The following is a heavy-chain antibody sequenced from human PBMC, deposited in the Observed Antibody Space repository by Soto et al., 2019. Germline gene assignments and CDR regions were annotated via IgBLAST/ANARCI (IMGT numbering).Heavy chain of an antibody. V-gene: IGHV3-21*01. CDR1: GFTFSSYS. Sequence: GGSLRLSCAASGFTFSSYSMNWVRQAPGKWLEWVSSISSSSSYIYYADSVKGRFTISRDNAKNSLYLQMNSLRAEDTAVYYCARVVVAATRDDILYFDYWGQGTLVTVSS. CDR2: ISSSSSYI. CDR3: ARVVVAATRDDILYFDY. J-gene: IGHJ4*02. D-gene: IGHD2-15*01.